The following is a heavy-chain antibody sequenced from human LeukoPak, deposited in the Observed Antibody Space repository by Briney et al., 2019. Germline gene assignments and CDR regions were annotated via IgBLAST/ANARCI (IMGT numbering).Heavy chain of an antibody. CDR1: GFTVSSNY. D-gene: IGHD6-19*01. CDR3: ARETTSGWYDY. V-gene: IGHV3-66*02. Sequence: GGSLRLSCAASGFTVSSNYMSWVRQAPGKGLEWVSVIYSGGSTYYADSVKGRFTISRDNSKNTLYLQMNSLRAEDTAVYYCARETTSGWYDYWGQGTLVTVSS. J-gene: IGHJ4*02. CDR2: IYSGGST.